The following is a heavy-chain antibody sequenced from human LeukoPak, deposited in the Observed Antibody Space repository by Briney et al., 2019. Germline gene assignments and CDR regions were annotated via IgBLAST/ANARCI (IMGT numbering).Heavy chain of an antibody. D-gene: IGHD3-10*01. CDR3: ARDFDLDGSGSRYYSGMDV. CDR1: GFMFSTSS. CDR2: VSSSSSYI. V-gene: IGHV3-21*01. Sequence: GGSLRLSCAASGFMFSTSSMNWVRRAPGKGLEWVSSVSSSSSYIYYADPVKGRFTISRDNAKNSLYLHMNSLRAEDTAVYYCARDFDLDGSGSRYYSGMDVWGQGTTVTVSS. J-gene: IGHJ6*02.